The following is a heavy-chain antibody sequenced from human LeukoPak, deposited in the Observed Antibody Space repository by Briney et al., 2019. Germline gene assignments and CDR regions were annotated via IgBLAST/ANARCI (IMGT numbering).Heavy chain of an antibody. J-gene: IGHJ4*02. CDR3: LQGSSSGDY. V-gene: IGHV4-61*01. D-gene: IGHD6-25*01. CDR2: IYYSGST. CDR1: GGSVSSSSYY. Sequence: SETLSLTCTVSGGSVSSSSYYWSWIRQPPGKGLEWIGYIYYSGSTNYNPSLKSRVTISVDTSKNQFSLKLSSVTAADTAVYYCLQGSSSGDYWGQGTLVTVSS.